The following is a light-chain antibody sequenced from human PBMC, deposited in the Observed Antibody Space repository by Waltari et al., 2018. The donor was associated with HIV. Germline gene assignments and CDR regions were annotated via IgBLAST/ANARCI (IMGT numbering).Light chain of an antibody. CDR1: SSNIGAGYD. Sequence: GAPXQRVTISCSGSSSNIGAGYDVHWYQQRPGTAPKLLIYGDTNRPSGVPDRFSGSKSGTSASLVITGLQAEDEADYYCQSFDSSLSSSVVFGGGTKLTVL. CDR3: QSFDSSLSSSVV. V-gene: IGLV1-40*01. J-gene: IGLJ2*01. CDR2: GDT.